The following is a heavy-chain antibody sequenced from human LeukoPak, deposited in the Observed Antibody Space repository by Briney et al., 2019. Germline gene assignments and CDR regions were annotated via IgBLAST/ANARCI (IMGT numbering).Heavy chain of an antibody. CDR1: GYTLTAYY. Sequence: ASVKVSCKASGYTLTAYYIYWVRQAPGQGLEWMGRINPNSGGTDYAQNFQGRVTMTRDTSISAAYMELSRLRSDDTAVYYCARGYCSGGTCYLVENWLDPWGQGTLVTVSS. J-gene: IGHJ5*02. D-gene: IGHD2-15*01. V-gene: IGHV1-2*06. CDR3: ARGYCSGGTCYLVENWLDP. CDR2: INPNSGGT.